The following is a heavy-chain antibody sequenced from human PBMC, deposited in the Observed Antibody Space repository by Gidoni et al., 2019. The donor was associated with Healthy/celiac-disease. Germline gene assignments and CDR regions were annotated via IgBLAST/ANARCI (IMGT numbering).Heavy chain of an antibody. Sequence: QVQLQQWGAGLLKPSETLSLTCAVYGGSFSGSYWSWIRQPPGKGLEWIGEINHSGSTNYNPSLKSRVTISVDTSKNQFSLKLSSVTAADTAVYYCARERDLTYYDFWSGDSQMGYFDYWGQGTLVTVSS. CDR2: INHSGST. D-gene: IGHD3-3*01. V-gene: IGHV4-34*01. CDR1: GGSFSGSY. CDR3: ARERDLTYYDFWSGDSQMGYFDY. J-gene: IGHJ4*02.